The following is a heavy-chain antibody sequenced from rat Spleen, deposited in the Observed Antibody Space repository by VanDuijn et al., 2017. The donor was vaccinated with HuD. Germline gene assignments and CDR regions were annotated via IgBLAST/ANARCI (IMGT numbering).Heavy chain of an antibody. Sequence: EVQLVESGGGLVQPGRSLKLSCAASGFTFSNYGMAWVRQAPTKGMEWVATISYDGSSTYYRDSVKGRFTISRDNAKSTLYLQMDSLRSEDTANYYCAREGGYLLLGYVMDAWGQGASVTVSS. CDR2: ISYDGSST. CDR3: AREGGYLLLGYVMDA. D-gene: IGHD1-12*02. CDR1: GFTFSNYG. J-gene: IGHJ4*01. V-gene: IGHV5-29*01.